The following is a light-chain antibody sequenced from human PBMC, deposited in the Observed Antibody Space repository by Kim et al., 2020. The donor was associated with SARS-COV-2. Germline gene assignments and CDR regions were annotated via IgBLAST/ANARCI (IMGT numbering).Light chain of an antibody. CDR2: EDI. J-gene: IGLJ2*01. Sequence: SVSPGQTASTIWSGNKLGEKYVCWYQQRPVQSPVLVVYEDIQRPSGIPERFSGSNSGNNATLPIRGTQAIDEADYYCQVWDITTAVFGGGTQLTVL. CDR3: QVWDITTAV. CDR1: KLGEKY. V-gene: IGLV3-1*01.